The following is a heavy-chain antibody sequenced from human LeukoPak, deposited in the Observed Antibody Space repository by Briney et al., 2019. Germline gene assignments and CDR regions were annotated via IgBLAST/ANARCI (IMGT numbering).Heavy chain of an antibody. J-gene: IGHJ4*02. CDR2: ISGSGANT. V-gene: IGHV3-23*01. CDR3: AKAIVSQTYTYYFDY. Sequence: GGSLRLSCAASGFTFSTYAMSWVRQAPGKGLEWVSTISGSGANTYYADSVRGRFTISRDNSKNTLYLHMNSLRAEDTAVYYCAKAIVSQTYTYYFDYWGQGTLVTVSS. D-gene: IGHD3-16*02. CDR1: GFTFSTYA.